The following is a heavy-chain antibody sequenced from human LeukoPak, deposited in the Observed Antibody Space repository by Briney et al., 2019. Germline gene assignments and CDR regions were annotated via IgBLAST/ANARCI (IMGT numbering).Heavy chain of an antibody. CDR2: IYYSGST. V-gene: IGHV4-59*01. CDR3: AREMVRGVHYAFDI. D-gene: IGHD3-10*01. Sequence: SETLSLTCTVSGGSISSYYWSWIRQPPGKGLEWIGWIYYSGSTNYNPSLKSRVTISVDTSKNQFSLKLSSVTAADTAVYYCAREMVRGVHYAFDIWGQGTMVTVSS. CDR1: GGSISSYY. J-gene: IGHJ3*02.